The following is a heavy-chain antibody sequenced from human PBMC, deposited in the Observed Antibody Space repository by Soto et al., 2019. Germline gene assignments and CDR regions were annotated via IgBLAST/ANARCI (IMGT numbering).Heavy chain of an antibody. CDR1: GGTLNSYT. J-gene: IGHJ4*02. Sequence: QVQLVQSGAEVKKPGSSVKVSCKASGGTLNSYTINWVRQAPGHGPEWLGRIFPVLGVANYAQTFQGRVTITPDKSTSTVYMDLTSLRSEDTAVYYCARSSVAAAGTLGNWGPGTLVTVSS. CDR3: ARSSVAAAGTLGN. D-gene: IGHD6-13*01. CDR2: IFPVLGVA. V-gene: IGHV1-69*02.